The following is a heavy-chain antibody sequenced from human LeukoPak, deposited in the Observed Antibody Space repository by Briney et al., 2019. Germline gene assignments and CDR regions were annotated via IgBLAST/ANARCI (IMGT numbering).Heavy chain of an antibody. CDR1: GYTLTELS. V-gene: IGHV1-2*04. Sequence: GASVKVSCKVSGYTLTELSMHWVRQAPGQGLEWMGWINPNSGGTNYAQKFQGWVTMTRDTSISTAYMELSRLRSDDTAVYYCARDLRRGYDSSGYYGYWDQGTLVTVSS. D-gene: IGHD3-22*01. J-gene: IGHJ4*02. CDR2: INPNSGGT. CDR3: ARDLRRGYDSSGYYGY.